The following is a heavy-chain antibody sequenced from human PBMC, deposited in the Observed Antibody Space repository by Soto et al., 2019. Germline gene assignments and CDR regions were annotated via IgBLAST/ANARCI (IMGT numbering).Heavy chain of an antibody. D-gene: IGHD3-22*01. CDR3: AREAYYYDTSAYRTNWFDP. Sequence: SETLSLTCAVYGGSFSGYYWSWIRQPPGKGLEWIGEINRSGNTNYNPSLKSRITISVDTSKNQFSLKLSSVTAADTAVYYCAREAYYYDTSAYRTNWFDPWGQGALVTVSS. CDR1: GGSFSGYY. CDR2: INRSGNT. J-gene: IGHJ5*02. V-gene: IGHV4-34*01.